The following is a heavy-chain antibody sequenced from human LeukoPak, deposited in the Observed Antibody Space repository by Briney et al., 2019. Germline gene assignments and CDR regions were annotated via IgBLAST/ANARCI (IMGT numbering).Heavy chain of an antibody. CDR3: ARTVPGSYYKNGMDV. V-gene: IGHV4-39*01. D-gene: IGHD3-10*01. Sequence: GSLRLSCAASGFTFSSYAMHWVRQAPGKGLEWIGSIYYSGSTYYNPSLKSRVTISVDTSKNQFSLKLSSVTAADTAVYYCARTVPGSYYKNGMDVWGQGTTVTVSS. CDR1: GFTFSSYAMH. J-gene: IGHJ6*02. CDR2: IYYSGST.